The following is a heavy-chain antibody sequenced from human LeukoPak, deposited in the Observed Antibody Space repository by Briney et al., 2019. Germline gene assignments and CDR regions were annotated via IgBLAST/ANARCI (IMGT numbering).Heavy chain of an antibody. D-gene: IGHD3-10*01. J-gene: IGHJ4*02. Sequence: PGGSLRLSCAASGFTLTSYGMHWVRQAPGKGLEWVAFVRYDQVNKYYADSVKGRFTISRDNSKNTLYLQMNSLRPDDTAVYYCTSPTSLGFWGQGTLVTVSS. CDR2: VRYDQVNK. V-gene: IGHV3-30*02. CDR1: GFTLTSYG. CDR3: TSPTSLGF.